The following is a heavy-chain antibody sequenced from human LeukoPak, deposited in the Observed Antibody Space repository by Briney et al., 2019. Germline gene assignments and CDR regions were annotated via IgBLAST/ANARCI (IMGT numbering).Heavy chain of an antibody. CDR3: ARGHSGSWSSFDP. Sequence: PGRSLRLSCAASGFPFDDYAMHWVRQVPGKGLEWVSGISWNSDTMGYTDSVKGRCTISRDNGKTSVYLQMNSLRSEDTALYYCARGHSGSWSSFDPWGQGTLVTVSS. J-gene: IGHJ5*02. V-gene: IGHV3-9*01. CDR1: GFPFDDYA. CDR2: ISWNSDTM. D-gene: IGHD6-13*01.